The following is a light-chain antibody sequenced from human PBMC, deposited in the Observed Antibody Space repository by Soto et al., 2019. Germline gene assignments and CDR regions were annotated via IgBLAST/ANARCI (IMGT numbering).Light chain of an antibody. CDR3: SSYTTSNNRQIV. CDR1: SSDVGCYNY. Sequence: THVASGSGAARGASRIFCTGNSSDVGCYNYVSWYQHHPGKVPKLMIFDVSNRPSGVSNRFSGSKSGNTASLTISGLQHEDEADYYCSSYTTSNNRQIVFGTGTKVTVL. V-gene: IGLV2-14*03. J-gene: IGLJ1*01. CDR2: DVS.